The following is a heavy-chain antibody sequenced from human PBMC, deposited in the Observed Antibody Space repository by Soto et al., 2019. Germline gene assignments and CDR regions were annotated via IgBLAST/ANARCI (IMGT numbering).Heavy chain of an antibody. D-gene: IGHD5-18*01. Sequence: SETLSLTCTVSGGSISSGGYYWSWIRQHPGKGLEWIGYIYYSGSTYYNPSLKSRVTISVDTSKNQFSLKLSSVTATDTSVYCCASSAGIQLWLLNPTFNWFDPWGQGTLVTVSS. CDR3: ASSAGIQLWLLNPTFNWFDP. V-gene: IGHV4-31*03. J-gene: IGHJ5*02. CDR1: GGSISSGGYY. CDR2: IYYSGST.